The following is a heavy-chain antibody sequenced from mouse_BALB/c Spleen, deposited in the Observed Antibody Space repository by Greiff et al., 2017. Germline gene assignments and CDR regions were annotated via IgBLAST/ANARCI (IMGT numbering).Heavy chain of an antibody. CDR2: IWAGGST. Sequence: VQLQQSGPGLVAPSQSLSITCTVSGFSLTSYGVHWVRQPPGKGLEWLGVIWAGGSTNYNSALMSRLSISKDNSKSQVFLKMNSLQTDDTAMYYCARDYYGSSLWFAYWGQGTLVTVSA. J-gene: IGHJ3*01. CDR3: ARDYYGSSLWFAY. CDR1: GFSLTSYG. D-gene: IGHD1-1*01. V-gene: IGHV2-9*02.